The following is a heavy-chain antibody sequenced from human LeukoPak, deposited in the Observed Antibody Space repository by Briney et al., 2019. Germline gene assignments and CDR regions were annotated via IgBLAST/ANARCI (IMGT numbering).Heavy chain of an antibody. CDR1: GFTFSGSA. D-gene: IGHD6-13*01. V-gene: IGHV3-73*01. J-gene: IGHJ4*01. Sequence: GGSLRLSCAASGFTFSGSAIHWVRQASGKGLEWVGRIRSKANSYATAYAASVEGRFTISRDDSKNTAYLQINSLKTEDTAVYYCTSSPSIAATGTKWGFEYWGQEPWSPSPQ. CDR3: TSSPSIAATGTKWGFEY. CDR2: IRSKANSYAT.